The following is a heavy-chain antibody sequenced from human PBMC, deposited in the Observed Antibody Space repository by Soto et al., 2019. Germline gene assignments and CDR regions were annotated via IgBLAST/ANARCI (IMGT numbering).Heavy chain of an antibody. V-gene: IGHV1-69*13. D-gene: IGHD6-6*01. CDR2: IIPIFGTA. CDR3: ARAGSSSSPYYYGMDV. J-gene: IGHJ6*02. CDR1: GGTFSSYA. Sequence: SVKVSCKASGGTFSSYAISWVRQVPGQGLEWMGGIIPIFGTANYAQKFQGRVTITADESTSTAYMELSSLRSEDTAVYYCARAGSSSSPYYYGMDVWGQGTTVTVSS.